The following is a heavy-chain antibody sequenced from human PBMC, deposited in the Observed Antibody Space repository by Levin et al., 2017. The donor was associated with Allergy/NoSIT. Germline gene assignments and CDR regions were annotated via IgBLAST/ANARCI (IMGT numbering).Heavy chain of an antibody. V-gene: IGHV3-72*01. J-gene: IGHJ4*02. Sequence: SCAASGFIFSDYYMDWVRQAPGKGLEWIARSRNKARSYTTEYAASVIGRFSVSRDDSTSSLYLQVNSLKTEDTAVYYCTRAATGNYISDYWGQGTLVTVSS. D-gene: IGHD1-7*01. CDR3: TRAATGNYISDY. CDR1: GFIFSDYY. CDR2: SRNKARSYTT.